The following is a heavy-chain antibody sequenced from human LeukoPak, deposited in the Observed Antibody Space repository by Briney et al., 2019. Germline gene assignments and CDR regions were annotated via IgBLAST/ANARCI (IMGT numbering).Heavy chain of an antibody. CDR2: MIPMFGTA. CDR1: GGTFRSYG. J-gene: IGHJ2*01. V-gene: IGHV1-69*13. D-gene: IGHD6-25*01. CDR3: AREMGGTAAPAMYWYFDL. Sequence: AVKVSCKASGGTFRSYGFSWGRQAPGQGLEWMGGMIPMFGTANYAQKFQSRVTITVDESTATVYMELSSLRSDDTAVYYCAREMGGTAAPAMYWYFDLWGRGTLVTVSS.